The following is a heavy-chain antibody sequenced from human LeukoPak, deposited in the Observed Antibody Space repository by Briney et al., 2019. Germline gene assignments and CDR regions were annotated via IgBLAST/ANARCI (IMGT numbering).Heavy chain of an antibody. CDR3: AKDRMGLVGATLNY. V-gene: IGHV3-48*03. Sequence: GGSLRPSCAASGFTFSSYEMNWVRQAPGKGLEWVSYISSSGSTIYYADSVKGRFTISRDNSKNTLYLQMNSLRAEDTAVYYCAKDRMGLVGATLNYWGQGTLVTVSS. J-gene: IGHJ4*02. D-gene: IGHD1-26*01. CDR2: ISSSGSTI. CDR1: GFTFSSYE.